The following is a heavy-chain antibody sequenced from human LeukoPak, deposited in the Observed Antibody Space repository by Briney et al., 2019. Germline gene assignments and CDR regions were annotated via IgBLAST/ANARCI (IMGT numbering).Heavy chain of an antibody. CDR2: ISSDGNDK. CDR1: GVTFSSYG. D-gene: IGHD5-12*01. V-gene: IGHV3-30*03. CDR3: TTKVIRGNSGDDYDD. J-gene: IGHJ4*02. Sequence: GGSLRLSCAASGVTFSSYGMHWVRQAPGKGLEWVALISSDGNDKLYGDSVKGRFTISRDDSKSTLYLQMNSLRAEDTAVYYRTTKVIRGNSGDDYDDWGQGTLVTVSS.